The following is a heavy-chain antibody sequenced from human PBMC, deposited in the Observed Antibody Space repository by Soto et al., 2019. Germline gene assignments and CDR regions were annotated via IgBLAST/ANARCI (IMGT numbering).Heavy chain of an antibody. D-gene: IGHD6-19*01. CDR3: ARESYSGWPR. V-gene: IGHV4-59*01. Sequence: SETLSLTCTVSGGSISSYYWSWIRQPPGKGLEWIGYIYYSGSTNYNPSLKSRVNISVDTSKNQFSLKLSSVTAADTAVYYCARESYSGWPRWRQGTLVTVSS. CDR2: IYYSGST. J-gene: IGHJ4*02. CDR1: GGSISSYY.